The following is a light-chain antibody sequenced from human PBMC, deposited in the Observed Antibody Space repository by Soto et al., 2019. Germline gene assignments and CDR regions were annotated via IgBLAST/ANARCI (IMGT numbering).Light chain of an antibody. CDR3: QRTYNAPIT. V-gene: IGKV1-5*01. CDR2: DAS. Sequence: DIQMTQSPSTLSASVGDRVTITCRASQNIGTSLAWYQQTPGKAPKLLISDASTLESGVPSRFGGSGSGTEFTLTISSLQPEDDATYYGQRTYNAPITFGQGTRLEIK. CDR1: QNIGTS. J-gene: IGKJ5*01.